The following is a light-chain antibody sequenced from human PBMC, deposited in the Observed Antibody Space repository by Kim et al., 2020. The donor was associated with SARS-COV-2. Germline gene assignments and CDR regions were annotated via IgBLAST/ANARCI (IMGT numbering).Light chain of an antibody. J-gene: IGKJ4*01. V-gene: IGKV4-1*01. CDR2: WAS. CDR1: QSVLYDSNNKNY. Sequence: IVMTQSPDTLALCLGEWATINCKSSQSVLYDSNNKNYLSWYQQKPGQPPKLLIYWASTRETGVPDSFSGSGSGTDFTLTISSLQAEDGAVYYCQQVVTTPLTFGRGTQVDIK. CDR3: QQVVTTPLT.